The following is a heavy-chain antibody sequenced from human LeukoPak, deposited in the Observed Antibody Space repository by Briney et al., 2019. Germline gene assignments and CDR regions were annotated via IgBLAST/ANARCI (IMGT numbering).Heavy chain of an antibody. Sequence: PGRSLRLSCAASGFTFSSYAMHWVRQAPGKGLEWVAVISYDGSNKYYADSVKGRFTISRDNSKNTLYLQMNSLRAEDTAVYYCARDKYSSSWEYFQHWGQGTLVTVSS. V-gene: IGHV3-30-3*01. CDR2: ISYDGSNK. CDR3: ARDKYSSSWEYFQH. J-gene: IGHJ1*01. D-gene: IGHD6-13*01. CDR1: GFTFSSYA.